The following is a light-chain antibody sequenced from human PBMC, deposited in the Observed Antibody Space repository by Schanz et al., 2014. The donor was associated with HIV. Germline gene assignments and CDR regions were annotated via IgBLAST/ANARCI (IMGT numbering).Light chain of an antibody. Sequence: DILMTQSPVTLSVSPGEGATLSCRASQSISNNLAWYQHKPGQAPRLLIYGAFTRATGIPVRFSGRGSGTEFTLTISGLQSEDFALYYCQQYSDWPPSTFGQGTKVEIK. CDR2: GAF. V-gene: IGKV3-15*01. J-gene: IGKJ2*01. CDR1: QSISNN. CDR3: QQYSDWPPST.